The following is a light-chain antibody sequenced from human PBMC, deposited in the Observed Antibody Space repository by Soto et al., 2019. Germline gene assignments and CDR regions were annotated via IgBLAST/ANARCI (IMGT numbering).Light chain of an antibody. Sequence: EIVLTQSPATLSVSPGDRATLSCRASQSLNRDLAWYQQKPGQSPRLLIFGASIRATGIPARFSGSGSGTEFTLTIGSLQSEDCALYYCQQYNNWPGTFGQGTKVDIK. CDR1: QSLNRD. CDR2: GAS. CDR3: QQYNNWPGT. V-gene: IGKV3-15*01. J-gene: IGKJ1*01.